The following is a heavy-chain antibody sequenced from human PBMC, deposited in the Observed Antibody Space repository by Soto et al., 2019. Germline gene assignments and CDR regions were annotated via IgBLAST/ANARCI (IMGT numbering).Heavy chain of an antibody. V-gene: IGHV4-39*01. J-gene: IGHJ4*02. CDR2: IYYSGST. CDR3: ARHLGEGYFDY. CDR1: GDSISSSTYF. Sequence: QLQLQASGQGLVKPSETLSLTCTVSGDSISSSTYFLGWVRQPPGKGLDWIGSIYYSGSTYYNPSLNSRVTISVDTSKNHFSLKLSSVTAADTAGYYCARHLGEGYFDYWGQGTLVTVSS.